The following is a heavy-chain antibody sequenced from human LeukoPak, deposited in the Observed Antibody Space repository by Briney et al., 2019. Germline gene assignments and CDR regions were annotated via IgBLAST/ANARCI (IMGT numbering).Heavy chain of an antibody. CDR3: ARELGYFDY. CDR1: GFTFSDYY. Sequence: KTGGSLRLSCAASGFTFSDYYMSWIRQAPGKGLEWVSYISDSSSYTDYADSVKGRFTISRDNSKNTLYLQMNSLRAEDTAVYYCARELGYFDYWGQGTLVTVSS. CDR2: ISDSSSYT. V-gene: IGHV3-11*06. J-gene: IGHJ4*02.